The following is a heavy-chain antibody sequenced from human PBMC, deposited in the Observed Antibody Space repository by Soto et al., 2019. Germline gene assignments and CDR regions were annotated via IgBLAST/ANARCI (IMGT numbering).Heavy chain of an antibody. J-gene: IGHJ4*02. Sequence: PGGSLRLSCGASGFTFSDHYMDWVRQSPGKGLEWVGRSRNKARSYTTDYAASVKGRFTISRDDSKSSVYLQMNSLKTEDTAVYYCGRGLPTTGFDYWGQGILVTVSS. CDR2: SRNKARSYTT. D-gene: IGHD5-12*01. CDR1: GFTFSDHY. CDR3: GRGLPTTGFDY. V-gene: IGHV3-72*01.